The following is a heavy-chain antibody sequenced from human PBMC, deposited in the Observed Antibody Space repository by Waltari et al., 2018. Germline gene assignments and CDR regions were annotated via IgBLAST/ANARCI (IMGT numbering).Heavy chain of an antibody. CDR3: ARIESGYYDAFDI. J-gene: IGHJ3*02. CDR1: GGSISSSSHY. CDR2: IYYSVIT. V-gene: IGHV4-39*07. D-gene: IGHD3-3*01. Sequence: QLQLQESGPGLVKPSETLSLTCTFSGGSISSSSHYWGWIRQPPGKGLEWIGRIYYSVITYYNPSLKSRVTISVDTSKNQFSLTLSSVTAADTAVYYCARIESGYYDAFDIWGQGTQVTVSS.